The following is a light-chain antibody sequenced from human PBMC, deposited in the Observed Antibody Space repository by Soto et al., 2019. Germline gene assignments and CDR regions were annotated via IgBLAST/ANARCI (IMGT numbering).Light chain of an antibody. CDR1: ISDVGGYNY. V-gene: IGLV2-14*03. CDR3: SSYTSSSTYV. Sequence: QSALTQPASVSGSPGQSITISCTGTISDVGGYNYVSWYQQHPGKAPKLMIFDVSNRPSGVSNRFSGSKSGYTASLTISGXQAEDEADYYCSSYTSSSTYVFGTGTKLTVL. CDR2: DVS. J-gene: IGLJ1*01.